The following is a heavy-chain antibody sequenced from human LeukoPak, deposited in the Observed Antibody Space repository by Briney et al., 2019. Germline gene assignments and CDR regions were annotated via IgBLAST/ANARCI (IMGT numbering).Heavy chain of an antibody. CDR1: GFTFDDYA. CDR3: AKAEEQWLENYYYYYMDV. V-gene: IGHV3-9*01. CDR2: ISWNSGSI. Sequence: SGRSLRLSCAASGFTFDDYAMHWVRQAPGKGLEWVSGISWNSGSIGYADSVKGRFTISRDNAKNSLYLQMNSLRAEDTALYYCAKAEEQWLENYYYYYMDVWGKGTTVTVS. D-gene: IGHD6-19*01. J-gene: IGHJ6*03.